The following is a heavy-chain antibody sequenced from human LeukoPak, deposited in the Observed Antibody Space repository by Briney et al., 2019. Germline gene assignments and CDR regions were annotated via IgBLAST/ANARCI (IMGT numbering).Heavy chain of an antibody. CDR2: IIPILGIA. J-gene: IGHJ4*02. D-gene: IGHD3-10*01. Sequence: ASVTVSCKASGGTFSSYAISWVRQAPGQGLEWMGRIIPILGIANYAQKFQGRVTITADKSTSTAYMELSSLRSEDTAVYYCARGSLWFGEFTFDYWGQGTLVTVPS. CDR3: ARGSLWFGEFTFDY. V-gene: IGHV1-69*04. CDR1: GGTFSSYA.